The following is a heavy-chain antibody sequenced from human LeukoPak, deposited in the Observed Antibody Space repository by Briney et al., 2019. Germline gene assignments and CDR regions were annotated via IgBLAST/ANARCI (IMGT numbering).Heavy chain of an antibody. D-gene: IGHD3-10*01. CDR1: GFTFSSYW. V-gene: IGHV3-74*01. CDR3: ESYGSGSPLSGYGMDV. J-gene: IGHJ6*02. CDR2: INSDGSST. Sequence: GGSLRLSCAASGFTFSSYWMHWVRQAPGKGLVWVSRINSDGSSTSYADSVKGRFTISRDNAKNTVYLQMNSLRAEDTAVYYCESYGSGSPLSGYGMDVWGQGTTVTVSS.